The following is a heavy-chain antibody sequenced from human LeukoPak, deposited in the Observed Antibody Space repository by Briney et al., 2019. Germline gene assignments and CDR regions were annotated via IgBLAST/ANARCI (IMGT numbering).Heavy chain of an antibody. Sequence: SETLSLTCTVSGDSISTYHWKWIRQPAGKGLDWIGRIYTSGSINYNPSLKSRVTISVDTSKNQFSLKLSSVTAADTAVYYCARGRYSSSSGDYFDYWGQGTLVTVSS. D-gene: IGHD6-6*01. V-gene: IGHV4-4*07. CDR2: IYTSGSI. CDR1: GDSISTYH. CDR3: ARGRYSSSSGDYFDY. J-gene: IGHJ4*02.